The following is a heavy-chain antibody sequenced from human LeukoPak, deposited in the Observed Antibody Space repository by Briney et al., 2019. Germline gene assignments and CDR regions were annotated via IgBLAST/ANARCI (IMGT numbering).Heavy chain of an antibody. CDR3: ARGRPHGNDY. CDR2: VSGTGGRT. CDR1: GFTFSTYA. D-gene: IGHD4-23*01. Sequence: GGSLRLSCAASGFTFSTYAMSWVRQAPGKGLEWVSVVSGTGGRTYYADSVKGRFTISRDNSKNTLYLQMNSLRVEDTAVYYCARGRPHGNDYWGQGTLVTVSS. J-gene: IGHJ4*02. V-gene: IGHV3-23*01.